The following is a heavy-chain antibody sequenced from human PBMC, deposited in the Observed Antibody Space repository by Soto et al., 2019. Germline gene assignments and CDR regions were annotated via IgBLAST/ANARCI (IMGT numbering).Heavy chain of an antibody. CDR3: ARIRYCSGGSCYYYYYYMDV. Sequence: GVSLRPSCAASGFTFSDYYMSWIRQAPGKGLEWVSYISSSGSTIYYADSVKGRFTISRDNAKNSLYLQMNSLRAEDTAVYYCARIRYCSGGSCYYYYYYMDVWGKGTTVTVSS. J-gene: IGHJ6*03. CDR2: ISSSGSTI. D-gene: IGHD2-15*01. CDR1: GFTFSDYY. V-gene: IGHV3-11*01.